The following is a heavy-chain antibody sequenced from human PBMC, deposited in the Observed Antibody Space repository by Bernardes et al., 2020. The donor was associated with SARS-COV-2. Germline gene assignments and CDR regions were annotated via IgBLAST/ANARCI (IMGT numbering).Heavy chain of an antibody. J-gene: IGHJ4*02. Sequence: GGSLILSCAASGFTFSSYSMNWVRQAPGQGLEWVSYISSSSSTIYYADSVKGRFTISRDNAKNSLYLQMNSLRDEDTAVYYCARALRGVLRFLEWLLQFDYWGQGTLVTVSS. CDR3: ARALRGVLRFLEWLLQFDY. V-gene: IGHV3-48*02. D-gene: IGHD3-3*01. CDR1: GFTFSSYS. CDR2: ISSSSSTI.